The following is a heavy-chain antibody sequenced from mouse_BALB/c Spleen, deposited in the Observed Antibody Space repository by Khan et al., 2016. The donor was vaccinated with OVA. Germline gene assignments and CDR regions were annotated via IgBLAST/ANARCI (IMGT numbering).Heavy chain of an antibody. D-gene: IGHD2-10*01. CDR2: IWSDGTT. CDR1: GFSLTTYG. Sequence: QVQLKESGPGLAAPSQSLSITCTISGFSLTTYGVHWVRQPPGKGLEWLVVIWSDGTTNYNSALKSSLTITKDNSQRQVFLKMNSLQTDDTAIYFCARQPYYHYNIMDYWGQGTSVTVSS. CDR3: ARQPYYHYNIMDY. V-gene: IGHV2-6-1*01. J-gene: IGHJ4*01.